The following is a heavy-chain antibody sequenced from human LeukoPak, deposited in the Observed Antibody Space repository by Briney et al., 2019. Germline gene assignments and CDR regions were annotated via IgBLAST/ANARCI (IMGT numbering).Heavy chain of an antibody. D-gene: IGHD2-2*01. J-gene: IGHJ4*02. CDR1: GFTFSSYS. CDR3: ARDYPSSTSCYAFDY. Sequence: GGSLRLSCAASGFTFSSYSMNWVRQAPGKGLEWVSYISSSSSTIYYADSVKGRFTISRDNAKNSLYLQMNSLRAEDTAVYYCARDYPSSTSCYAFDYWGQGTLVTVSS. V-gene: IGHV3-48*01. CDR2: ISSSSSTI.